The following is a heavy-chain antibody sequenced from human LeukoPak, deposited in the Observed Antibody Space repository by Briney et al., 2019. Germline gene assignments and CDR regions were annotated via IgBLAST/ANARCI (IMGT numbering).Heavy chain of an antibody. CDR3: ARLRYYDYSFDP. Sequence: SETLSLTCTVSGGSISSYYWSWIRQPPGKGLEWIGYIYYSGSTNYNPSLKSRVTISVDTSKNQFSLKLSSVTAADTAVYYCARLRYYDYSFDPWGQGTLVTVSS. CDR1: GGSISSYY. D-gene: IGHD3-16*01. V-gene: IGHV4-59*08. J-gene: IGHJ5*02. CDR2: IYYSGST.